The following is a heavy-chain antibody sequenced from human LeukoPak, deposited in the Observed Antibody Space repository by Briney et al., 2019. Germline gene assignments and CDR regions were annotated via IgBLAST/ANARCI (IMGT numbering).Heavy chain of an antibody. CDR2: INWNGIIK. V-gene: IGHV3-20*04. CDR3: AKDLKVAAGPMDV. Sequence: GGSLRLSCAVSGFTFEDYGMSWVRQGPGKGLEWVAGINWNGIIKRYGDSVRGRFTISRDKATNSLYLQMTSLRAEDTAVYYCAKDLKVAAGPMDVWGKGTTVTVSP. CDR1: GFTFEDYG. J-gene: IGHJ6*04. D-gene: IGHD6-13*01.